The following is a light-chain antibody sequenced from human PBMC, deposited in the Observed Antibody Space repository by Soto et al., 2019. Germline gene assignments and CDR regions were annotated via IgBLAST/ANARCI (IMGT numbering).Light chain of an antibody. J-gene: IGKJ5*01. V-gene: IGKV3-11*01. Sequence: EIVLTQSPATLSLTPGESVTLSCRASQSVSSYLAWYQQRPGQAPRLLFYTASNRATGIPARFSGSGSGTDFTLTISGLEPEDFAVYYCQQRIAWPITFGQGTRLDIK. CDR3: QQRIAWPIT. CDR2: TAS. CDR1: QSVSSY.